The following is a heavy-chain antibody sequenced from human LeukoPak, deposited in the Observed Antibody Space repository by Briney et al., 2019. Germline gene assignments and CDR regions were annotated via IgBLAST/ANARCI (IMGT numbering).Heavy chain of an antibody. CDR2: ISWNSGSI. Sequence: GGSLRLSCAASGFTFDGYAMHWVRQAPGRGLEWVSGISWNSGSIGYADSVKGRFTISRDNAKNSLYLQMNSLRAEDMALYYCAKAGYSQSLDYWGQGTLVTVSS. CDR1: GFTFDGYA. V-gene: IGHV3-9*03. D-gene: IGHD5-18*01. CDR3: AKAGYSQSLDY. J-gene: IGHJ4*02.